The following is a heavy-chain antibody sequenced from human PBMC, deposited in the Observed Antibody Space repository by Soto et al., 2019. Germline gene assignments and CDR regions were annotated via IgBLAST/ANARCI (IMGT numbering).Heavy chain of an antibody. CDR1: GYTFTGHY. CDR2: INPNSGGT. D-gene: IGHD2-2*01. V-gene: IGHV1-2*04. Sequence: ASVKVSCKASGYTFTGHYMHWVRQAPGQGLEWMGWINPNSGGTNYAQKFQGWVTMTRDTSISTAYMELSRLRSDDTAVYYCARGLDPIVVVPAAAITNYYYGMDVWGQGTTVTVSS. CDR3: ARGLDPIVVVPAAAITNYYYGMDV. J-gene: IGHJ6*02.